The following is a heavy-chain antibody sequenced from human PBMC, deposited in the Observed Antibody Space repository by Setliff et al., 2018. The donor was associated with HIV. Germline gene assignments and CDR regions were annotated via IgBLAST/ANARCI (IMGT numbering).Heavy chain of an antibody. D-gene: IGHD2-8*01. J-gene: IGHJ4*02. CDR3: ARESPDGLDY. V-gene: IGHV4-61*02. Sequence: SETLSLTCTVSGVSITNGTFYWNWIRQPAGKGLEWIGRIAKTGSTNYNPSLKSRLTISMDTSKNQFSLKLNSVTAADTAVYYCARESPDGLDYWGQGTLVTVSS. CDR2: IAKTGST. CDR1: GVSITNGTFY.